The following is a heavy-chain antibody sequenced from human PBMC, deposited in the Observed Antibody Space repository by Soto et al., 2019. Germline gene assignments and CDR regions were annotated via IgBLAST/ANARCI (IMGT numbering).Heavy chain of an antibody. CDR1: GFTFSSYG. J-gene: IGHJ6*02. V-gene: IGHV3-30*18. Sequence: QVQLVESGGGVVQPGRSLRLSCAASGFTFSSYGVHWVRQAPSRGLEWVAVISHDGTRKHYGDSVEGRFTISRDNSQNTLYLHRDSLRAEDTAVYYCVKDRRTEAYGMEVWGQGTTVTVSS. CDR2: ISHDGTRK. D-gene: IGHD2-21*01. CDR3: VKDRRTEAYGMEV.